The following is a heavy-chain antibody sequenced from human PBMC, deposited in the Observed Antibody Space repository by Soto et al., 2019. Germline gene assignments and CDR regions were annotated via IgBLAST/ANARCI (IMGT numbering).Heavy chain of an antibody. Sequence: QVQLQESGPGLVKPSGALSLTCAVSGASIRSNNRWSWVRQPPGKGLEWIGEIFHSGSTNYNPSLKTRVTISVANSKNQFSLKLSSVTAADTAVYYCARVYSGSYSDSWGQGTLVTVSS. V-gene: IGHV4-4*02. D-gene: IGHD1-26*01. J-gene: IGHJ4*02. CDR2: IFHSGST. CDR1: GASIRSNNR. CDR3: ARVYSGSYSDS.